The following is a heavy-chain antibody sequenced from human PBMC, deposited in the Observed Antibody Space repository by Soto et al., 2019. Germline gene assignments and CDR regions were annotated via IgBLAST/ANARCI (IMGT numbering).Heavy chain of an antibody. J-gene: IGHJ6*02. CDR1: GGSFSGYY. CDR3: ARLVATKNPCYYYYYGMDV. Sequence: QVQLQQWGAGLLKPSETLSLTCAVYGGSFSGYYWSWIRQPPGKGLEWIGEINHSGSTNYNPSLKSRVTISVDTSKNQFSLKLSSVTAADTAVYYCARLVATKNPCYYYYYGMDVWGQGTTVTVSS. V-gene: IGHV4-34*01. CDR2: INHSGST. D-gene: IGHD5-12*01.